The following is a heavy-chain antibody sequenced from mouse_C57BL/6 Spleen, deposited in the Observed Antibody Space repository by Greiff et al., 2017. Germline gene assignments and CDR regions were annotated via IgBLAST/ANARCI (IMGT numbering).Heavy chain of an antibody. V-gene: IGHV1-61*01. CDR1: GYTFTSYW. CDR2: IYPSDSET. CDR3: ARGQLTYFDY. Sequence: QVQLQQPGAELVRPGSSVKLSCKASGYTFTSYWMDWVKQRPGQGLEWIGNIYPSDSETHYNQKFKDKATLTVDKSSSTAYMQLSSLTSEDSAVXYCARGQLTYFDYWGQGTTLTVSS. D-gene: IGHD3-2*02. J-gene: IGHJ2*01.